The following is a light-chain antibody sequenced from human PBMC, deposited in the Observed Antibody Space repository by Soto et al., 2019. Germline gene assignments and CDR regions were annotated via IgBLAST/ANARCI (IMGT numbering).Light chain of an antibody. J-gene: IGKJ1*01. CDR1: QSVSRY. CDR3: QQRSNWPWT. CDR2: DAS. Sequence: EIMLTQSPATLSLSPGERATLSCRASQSVSRYLAWYQQQPGQAPRLLIYDASNRVPGIPARFSGSGSGTDFTLTISSLEPEDFAVYYCQQRSNWPWTFGQGTKVEIK. V-gene: IGKV3-11*01.